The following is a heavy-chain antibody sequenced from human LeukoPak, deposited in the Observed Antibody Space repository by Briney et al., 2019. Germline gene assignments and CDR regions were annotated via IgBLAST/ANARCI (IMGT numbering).Heavy chain of an antibody. Sequence: ASVKVSCKASGYTFTSYGISWVRQAPGQGLEWMGWISAYNGNTNYAQKLQGRVTMTTDTSTSTAYMELRSLRSDDTAVYYCARDPPRIVVVVAATNYYGMDVWGQGTTVTVSS. CDR3: ARDPPRIVVVVAATNYYGMDV. CDR1: GYTFTSYG. D-gene: IGHD2-15*01. J-gene: IGHJ6*02. V-gene: IGHV1-18*01. CDR2: ISAYNGNT.